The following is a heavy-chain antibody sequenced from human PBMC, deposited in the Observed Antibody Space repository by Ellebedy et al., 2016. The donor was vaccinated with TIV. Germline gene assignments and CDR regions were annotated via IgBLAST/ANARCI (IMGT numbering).Heavy chain of an antibody. CDR3: ARLGVIAAAGASDY. J-gene: IGHJ4*02. CDR1: GFTVSSNY. CDR2: ISGSGGST. Sequence: GESLKISCAASGFTVSSNYMSWVRQAPGKGLEWVSAISGSGGSTYYADSVKGRFTISRDNSKNTLYLQMNSLRAEDTAVYYCARLGVIAAAGASDYWGQGTLVIVSS. D-gene: IGHD6-13*01. V-gene: IGHV3-23*01.